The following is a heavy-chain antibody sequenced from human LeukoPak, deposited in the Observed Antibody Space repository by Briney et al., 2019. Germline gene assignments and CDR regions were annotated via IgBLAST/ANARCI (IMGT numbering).Heavy chain of an antibody. CDR2: LSWDGVSA. V-gene: IGHV3-43*01. CDR3: AKDVEENTYGYFDFDS. J-gene: IGHJ4*02. Sequence: GGSLRLSREASGFTLGDYSVHWVRQAPGKGLEWVSLLSWDGVSASYADSVKGRFTISRDMSTASVDLQMNSLRSEDTALYYCAKDVEENTYGYFDFDSWGRGTLVTVSS. D-gene: IGHD5-18*01. CDR1: GFTLGDYS.